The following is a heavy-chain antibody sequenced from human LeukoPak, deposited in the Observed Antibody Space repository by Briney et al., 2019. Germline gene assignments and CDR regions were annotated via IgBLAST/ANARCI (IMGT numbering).Heavy chain of an antibody. Sequence: ASVQVSCKASGYTFTGYYLHWVRQAPGQGLEWMGWINPNSGATNYAQKFRGRVTMTRDTSISTAYMELRRLTSDDTAVYYCARGDIVVVVAAKLDPWGQGTLVTVSS. V-gene: IGHV1-2*02. CDR3: ARGDIVVVVAAKLDP. J-gene: IGHJ5*02. CDR1: GYTFTGYY. D-gene: IGHD2-15*01. CDR2: INPNSGAT.